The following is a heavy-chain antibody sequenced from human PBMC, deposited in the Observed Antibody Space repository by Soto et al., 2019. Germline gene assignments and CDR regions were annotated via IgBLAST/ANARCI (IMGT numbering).Heavy chain of an antibody. V-gene: IGHV4-4*02. D-gene: IGHD3-9*01. CDR1: GGSISSSNW. CDR3: ARGDYDILTGINYYYYGMDV. Sequence: ASETLSLTCAVSGGSISSSNWWSWVRQPPGKGLEWIGEIYHSGSTNYNPSLKSRVTISVDKSKNQFSLKLSSVTAADTAVYYCARGDYDILTGINYYYYGMDVWGQGTTVTVSS. J-gene: IGHJ6*02. CDR2: IYHSGST.